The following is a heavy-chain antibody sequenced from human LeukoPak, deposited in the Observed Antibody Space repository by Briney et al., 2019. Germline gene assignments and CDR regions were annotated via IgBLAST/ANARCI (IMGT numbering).Heavy chain of an antibody. J-gene: IGHJ4*02. V-gene: IGHV1-2*02. CDR3: ATDLVLMVRGVIITTDY. D-gene: IGHD3-10*01. CDR1: GYTFTGYY. CDR2: INPNSGGT. Sequence: ASVKVSCKASGYTFTGYYMHWVRQAPGQGLEWMGWINPNSGGTNYAQKFQGRVTMTRDTSISTAYMELSRLRSDDTAVYYCATDLVLMVRGVIITTDYWGQGTLVTVSS.